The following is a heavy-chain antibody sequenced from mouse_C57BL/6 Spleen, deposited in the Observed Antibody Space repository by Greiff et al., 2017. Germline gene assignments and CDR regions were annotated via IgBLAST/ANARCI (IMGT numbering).Heavy chain of an antibody. V-gene: IGHV5-2*01. Sequence: EVKLMESGGGLVQPGESLKLSCESNEYEFPSHDMSWVRKTPEKRLELVAAINSDGGSTYYPDTMERRFIISRDNTKKTLYLQMSSLRSEDTALYYCARSTMVTTGYYAMDDWGQGTSVTVSS. CDR3: ARSTMVTTGYYAMDD. D-gene: IGHD2-2*01. CDR1: EYEFPSHD. CDR2: INSDGGST. J-gene: IGHJ4*01.